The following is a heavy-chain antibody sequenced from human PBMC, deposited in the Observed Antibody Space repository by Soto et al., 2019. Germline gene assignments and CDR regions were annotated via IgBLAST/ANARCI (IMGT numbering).Heavy chain of an antibody. V-gene: IGHV4-59*01. CDR3: ARAPMVLTRSYFDS. D-gene: IGHD2-8*01. J-gene: IGHJ4*02. CDR2: ISYSGNT. CDR1: GGSISNFY. Sequence: ASETLSLTCTVSGGSISNFYWSWIRQPPGKGLEWIGYISYSGNTNYNPSLKSRVSISVDTSKNQFSLNLTSVTAADTAVYYRARAPMVLTRSYFDSWGQGTPVTVSS.